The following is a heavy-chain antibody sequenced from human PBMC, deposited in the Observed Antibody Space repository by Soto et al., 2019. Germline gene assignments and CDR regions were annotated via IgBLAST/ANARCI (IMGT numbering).Heavy chain of an antibody. CDR3: ACGNAWEVLLAY. Sequence: SETLSLTCSASGASINRGGYYWGWIRHLPGKGPEWIGYIYFRGSTYYNPSLEGRLTISLDRSQNQFPRKLSSVPAADTAVYYCACGNAWEVLLAYWGQGTLVTVSS. CDR2: IYFRGST. D-gene: IGHD1-26*01. J-gene: IGHJ4*02. CDR1: GASINRGGYY. V-gene: IGHV4-31*03.